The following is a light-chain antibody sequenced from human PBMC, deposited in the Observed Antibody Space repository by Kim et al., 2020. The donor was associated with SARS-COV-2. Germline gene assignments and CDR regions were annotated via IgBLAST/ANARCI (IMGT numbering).Light chain of an antibody. CDR2: DVN. CDR3: SSYTGSSTLEV. J-gene: IGLJ1*01. V-gene: IGLV2-14*03. Sequence: AVTIACTGTSRGVGASNDVSGYEQQPGKAPQVIIYDVNKRPSGVSNRVSGSESGNTACLTISGLQAEDEADYCCSSYTGSSTLEVVGVGTEVTVL. CDR1: SRGVGASND.